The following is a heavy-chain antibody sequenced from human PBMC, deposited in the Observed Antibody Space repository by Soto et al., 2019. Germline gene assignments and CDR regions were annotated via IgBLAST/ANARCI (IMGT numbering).Heavy chain of an antibody. CDR3: AKDLLSPSIYYYYYGMDV. CDR2: ISYDGSNK. CDR1: GFTFSSYG. V-gene: IGHV3-30*18. Sequence: QVQLVESGGGVVQPGRSLRLSCAASGFTFSSYGMHWVRQAPGKGLEWVAVISYDGSNKYYADSVKGRFTISRDNSKNTRYLQMNSLRAEDTAVYYGAKDLLSPSIYYYYYGMDVWGQGTTVTVSS. J-gene: IGHJ6*02.